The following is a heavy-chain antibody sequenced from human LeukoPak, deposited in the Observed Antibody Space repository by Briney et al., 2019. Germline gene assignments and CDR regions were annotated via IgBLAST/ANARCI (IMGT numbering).Heavy chain of an antibody. V-gene: IGHV3-21*01. Sequence: GGSLRLSCAASGFTFSSYSMNWVRQAPGKGLEWVSSISSSSSYIYYADSVKGRFTISRDNAKNSLYLQMNSLRAEDTAVYYCERDGVATITVDYRGQGTLVTVSS. D-gene: IGHD5-24*01. CDR3: ERDGVATITVDY. J-gene: IGHJ4*02. CDR1: GFTFSSYS. CDR2: ISSSSSYI.